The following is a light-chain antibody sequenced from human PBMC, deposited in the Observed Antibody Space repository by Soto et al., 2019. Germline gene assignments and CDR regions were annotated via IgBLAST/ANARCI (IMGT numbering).Light chain of an antibody. CDR2: EVN. J-gene: IGLJ2*01. CDR1: NGDVGSYDL. CDR3: SSYAASDNFVV. Sequence: QSALTQPASVSGSPGQSITISCTGTNGDVGSYDLVSWYQRYPGEAPKLIIYEVNKRPSGVPDRFSGSKSGNTASLTVSGLQAEDEADYYCSSYAASDNFVVFGGGTELSVL. V-gene: IGLV2-8*01.